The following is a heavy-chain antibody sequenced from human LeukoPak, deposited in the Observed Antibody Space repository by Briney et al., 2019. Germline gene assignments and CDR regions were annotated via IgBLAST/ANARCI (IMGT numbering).Heavy chain of an antibody. J-gene: IGHJ6*02. CDR2: ISYDGSNK. CDR1: GFTFSSYA. CDR3: ARVMGDYYYYGMDV. V-gene: IGHV3-30-3*01. Sequence: PGRSLRLSCAASGFTFSSYAMHWVRQAPGKGLEWGPFISYDGSNKYYADSVKGRFTISRDNSKNTLYLQMNSLRAEDTAVYYCARVMGDYYYYGMDVWGQGTTVTVSS. D-gene: IGHD3-16*01.